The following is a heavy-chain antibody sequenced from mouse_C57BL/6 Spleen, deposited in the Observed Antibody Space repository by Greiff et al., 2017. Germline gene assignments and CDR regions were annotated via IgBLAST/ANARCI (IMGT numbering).Heavy chain of an antibody. CDR1: GYAFSSSW. CDR2: IYPGDGDT. Sequence: QVQLQQSGPELVKPGASVKIPCKASGYAFSSSWMNWVKQRPGKGLEWIGRIYPGDGDTNYNEKFNGKATLTADKSSSTAYMQLSSLTSEDSAVYFCAGFTTAVGSYAMDDWGQGTSVTVSS. D-gene: IGHD1-1*01. CDR3: AGFTTAVGSYAMDD. V-gene: IGHV1-82*01. J-gene: IGHJ4*01.